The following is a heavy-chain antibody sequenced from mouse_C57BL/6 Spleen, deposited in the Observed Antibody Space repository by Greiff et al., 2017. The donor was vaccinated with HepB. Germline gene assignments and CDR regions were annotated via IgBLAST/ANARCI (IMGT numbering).Heavy chain of an antibody. Sequence: EVQGVESGGGLVKPGGSLKLSCAASGFTFSDYGMHWVRQAPEKGLEWVAYISSGSSTIYYADTVKGRFTISRDNAKNTLFLQMTSLRSEDTAMYYCAKGDITTVVAPSFAYWGQGTLVTVSA. CDR2: ISSGSSTI. V-gene: IGHV5-17*01. CDR1: GFTFSDYG. J-gene: IGHJ3*01. CDR3: AKGDITTVVAPSFAY. D-gene: IGHD1-1*01.